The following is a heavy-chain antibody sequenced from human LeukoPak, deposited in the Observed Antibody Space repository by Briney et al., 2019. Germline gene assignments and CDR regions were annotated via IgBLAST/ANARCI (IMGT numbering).Heavy chain of an antibody. D-gene: IGHD3-3*01. CDR3: ARGRKNGFWSGYFRYYFDY. CDR2: INHSGST. Sequence: PSETLSLTCAVYGGSFSGYYWSWIRQPPGKGLEWIGEINHSGSTNYNPSLKSRVTISVDTSKNQFSLKLSSVTAADTAVYYCARGRKNGFWSGYFRYYFDYWGQGTLVTVSS. J-gene: IGHJ4*02. V-gene: IGHV4-34*01. CDR1: GGSFSGYY.